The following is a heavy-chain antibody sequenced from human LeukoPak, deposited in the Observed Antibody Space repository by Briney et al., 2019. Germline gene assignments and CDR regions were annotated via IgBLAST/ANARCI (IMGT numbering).Heavy chain of an antibody. CDR2: INPNSGGT. D-gene: IGHD1-26*01. CDR3: ARSVVGATWVDY. Sequence: ASVKVSCKASGYTFTGYYMHWVRQALGQGLEWMGWINPNSGGTNYAQKFQGRVTMTRDTSISTAYMELSRLRSDDTAVYYCARSVVGATWVDYWGQGTLVTVSS. V-gene: IGHV1-2*02. CDR1: GYTFTGYY. J-gene: IGHJ4*02.